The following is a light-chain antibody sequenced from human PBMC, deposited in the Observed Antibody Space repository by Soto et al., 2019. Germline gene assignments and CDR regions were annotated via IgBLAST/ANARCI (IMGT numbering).Light chain of an antibody. CDR1: QSIGGW. CDR3: QQYNSYPWT. V-gene: IGKV1-5*03. Sequence: DIQMTQSPSTLSASVGDRVTITCRASQSIGGWLAWYQQKPGKAPKLLIYAASSLESEVPSRFSGSGSGTEFTLTITSLQPDDFASYYCQQYNSYPWTFGQGTKVEIK. J-gene: IGKJ1*01. CDR2: AAS.